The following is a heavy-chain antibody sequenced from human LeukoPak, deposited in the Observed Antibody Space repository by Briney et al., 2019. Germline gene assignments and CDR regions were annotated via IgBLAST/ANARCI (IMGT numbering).Heavy chain of an antibody. J-gene: IGHJ4*02. CDR1: GLTPSSCG. CDR2: ISGSGDGT. CDR3: AARPTSAAVAPSDF. D-gene: IGHD6-19*01. V-gene: IGHV3-23*01. Sequence: GGSLRLSCAASGLTPSSCGMSWVRQAPGKGLEWVSAISGSGDGTYCADSVKGRFTISRDNSKSMLYLEMNSLRAEDTATYYCAARPTSAAVAPSDFWGQGTLVTVSS.